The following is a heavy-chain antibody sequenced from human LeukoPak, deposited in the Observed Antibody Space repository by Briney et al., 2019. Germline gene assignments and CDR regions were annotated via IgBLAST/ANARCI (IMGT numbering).Heavy chain of an antibody. CDR2: ISGSGGST. J-gene: IGHJ4*02. CDR1: GFTFSSSA. D-gene: IGHD5-18*01. V-gene: IGHV3-23*01. CDR3: AKGGIQLWYYLDY. Sequence: GGSLRLSCAASGFTFSSSAMSCVRQAPGKGLEWVSSISGSGGSTAYADSVKGRFTISKDNSKNTLNLQMNSLRPEDTAVYYCAKGGIQLWYYLDYWGQGTLVTVSS.